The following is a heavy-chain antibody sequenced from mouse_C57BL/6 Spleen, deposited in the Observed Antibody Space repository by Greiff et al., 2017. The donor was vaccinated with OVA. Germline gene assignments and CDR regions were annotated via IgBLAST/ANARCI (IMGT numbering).Heavy chain of an antibody. Sequence: VQLQQSGTVLARPGASVKMSCKTSGYTFTSYWMHWVKQRPGQGLEWIGAIYPGNSDTSYNQKFKGKAKLTAVTSASTAYMELSSLTNEDSAVYYCTQWTDYYGSPWFAYWGQGTLVTVSA. CDR3: TQWTDYYGSPWFAY. J-gene: IGHJ3*01. V-gene: IGHV1-5*01. CDR1: GYTFTSYW. CDR2: IYPGNSDT. D-gene: IGHD1-1*01.